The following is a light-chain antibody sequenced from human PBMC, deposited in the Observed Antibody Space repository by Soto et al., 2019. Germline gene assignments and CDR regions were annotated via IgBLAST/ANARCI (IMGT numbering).Light chain of an antibody. V-gene: IGKV3-11*01. J-gene: IGKJ3*01. CDR2: DAT. CDR3: QHRANGPLT. Sequence: EILLTQSPATLSVSPGERATLSCRASQSVSRSLAWCRRKPGQAPRLLIYDATNRASGVPARFSGSGSGTDFTLTISSLDPEDFAVYFCQHRANGPLTFSPGTKLDIK. CDR1: QSVSRS.